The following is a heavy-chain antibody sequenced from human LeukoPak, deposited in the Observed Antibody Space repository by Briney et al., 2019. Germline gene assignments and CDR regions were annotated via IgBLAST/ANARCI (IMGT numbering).Heavy chain of an antibody. CDR3: TLFNY. Sequence: GGCLRLSCPASGFTFNGQDVHWVRQAPCKGLEWVAVFSNDENNEYYIHSVKGRFTISRDDSKNTLYLQMNSLRAEDTAVYYCTLFNYWGQGTLVTVSA. V-gene: IGHV3-30*04. J-gene: IGHJ4*02. CDR1: GFTFNGQD. CDR2: FSNDENNE.